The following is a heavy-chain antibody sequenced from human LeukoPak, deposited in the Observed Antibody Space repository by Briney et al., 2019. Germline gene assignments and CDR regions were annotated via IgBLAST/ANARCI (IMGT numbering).Heavy chain of an antibody. CDR3: ARGSCSSASCYKALNS. CDR1: GFTFRDYG. CDR2: IGAAGDT. D-gene: IGHD2-2*02. V-gene: IGHV3-13*04. J-gene: IGHJ4*02. Sequence: AGGSLRLSCVASGFTFRDYGMHWVRQAPGKGLEWVSSIGAAGDTYYSGSVKGRFTISRENAKNSLYLQMNSLSAGDTAVYYCARGSCSSASCYKALNSWGQGALVTVSS.